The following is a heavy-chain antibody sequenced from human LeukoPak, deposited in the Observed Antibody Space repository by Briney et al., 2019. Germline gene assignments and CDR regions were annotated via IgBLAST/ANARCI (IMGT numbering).Heavy chain of an antibody. CDR3: ATHCSSSSCYDS. CDR1: GFTFRTYG. CDR2: LWSDGSNK. D-gene: IGHD2-2*01. J-gene: IGHJ4*02. V-gene: IGHV3-33*01. Sequence: GGSLRLSCTASGFTFRTYGFHWVRQAPGKGLEWVAALWSDGSNKYLADSVKGRFIISRDSPKNTLYLQMNSLRAEDTAVYYCATHCSSSSCYDSWGQGTLVTVSS.